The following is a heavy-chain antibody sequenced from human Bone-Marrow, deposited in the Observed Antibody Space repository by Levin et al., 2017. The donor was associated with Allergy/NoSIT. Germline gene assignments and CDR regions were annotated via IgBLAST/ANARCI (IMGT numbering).Heavy chain of an antibody. CDR3: ARDRDYGGNRFDY. J-gene: IGHJ4*02. D-gene: IGHD4-23*01. CDR2: INSDGSHT. V-gene: IGHV3-74*01. CDR1: GFTFSSYW. Sequence: PGGSLRLSCTASGFTFSSYWMHWVRQGPGKGLVWVSRINSDGSHTNYADSVKGRFTISRDNAKNTLYLQLNSLRAEDTAVYYCARDRDYGGNRFDYWGQGTLVTVSS.